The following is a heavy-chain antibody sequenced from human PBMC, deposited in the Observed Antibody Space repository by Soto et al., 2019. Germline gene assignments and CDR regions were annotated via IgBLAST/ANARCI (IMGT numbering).Heavy chain of an antibody. J-gene: IGHJ6*02. Sequence: GGSLRLSCAASGFTSSSYAMHWVRQAPGKGLEWVAVISYDGSNKYYADSVKGRFTISRDNSKNTLYLQMNSLRAEDTAVYYCARGGIGDYGYYYYGMDVWGQGTTVTVSS. CDR1: GFTSSSYA. CDR3: ARGGIGDYGYYYYGMDV. D-gene: IGHD4-17*01. CDR2: ISYDGSNK. V-gene: IGHV3-30-3*01.